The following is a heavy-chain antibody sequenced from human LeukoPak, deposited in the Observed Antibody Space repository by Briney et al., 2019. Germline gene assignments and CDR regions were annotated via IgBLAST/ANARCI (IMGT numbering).Heavy chain of an antibody. CDR3: AAMVRGARGDY. V-gene: IGHV4-34*01. D-gene: IGHD3-10*01. Sequence: PSETLSLTCGVYGGSFTGYYWSWIRQPPGKGLEWIGEINHSGSTNYNPSFKSRVTISVDTSKNQFSLKLSSVTAADTAVYYCAAMVRGARGDYWGQGTLVTVSS. J-gene: IGHJ4*02. CDR2: INHSGST. CDR1: GGSFTGYY.